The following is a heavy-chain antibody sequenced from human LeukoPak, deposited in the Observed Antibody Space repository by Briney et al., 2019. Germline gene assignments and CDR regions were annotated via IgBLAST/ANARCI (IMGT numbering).Heavy chain of an antibody. D-gene: IGHD2-15*01. V-gene: IGHV3-74*01. J-gene: IGHJ4*02. CDR3: AGGWWYNY. CDR1: GFTFSNYA. Sequence: GASLRLSCAASGFTFSNYAMSWVRQAPGKGLEWVSRINSDGSSTSYADSVKGRFTISRDNAKNTLYLQMNSLRAEDTAVYYCAGGWWYNYWGQGTLVTVSS. CDR2: INSDGSST.